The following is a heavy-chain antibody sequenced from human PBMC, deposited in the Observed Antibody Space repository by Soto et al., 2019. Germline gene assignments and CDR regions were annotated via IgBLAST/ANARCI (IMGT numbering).Heavy chain of an antibody. D-gene: IGHD4-17*01. J-gene: IGHJ5*02. V-gene: IGHV3-33*01. CDR1: GFTFSSYG. CDR2: IWYDGSNK. Sequence: GGSLRLSCAASGFTFSSYGMHWVRQAPGKGLEWVAVIWYDGSNKYYADSVKGRFTISRDNSKNTLYLQMNSLRAEDTAVYYCARDKTTVTTYWFDPWGQGTLVTVSS. CDR3: ARDKTTVTTYWFDP.